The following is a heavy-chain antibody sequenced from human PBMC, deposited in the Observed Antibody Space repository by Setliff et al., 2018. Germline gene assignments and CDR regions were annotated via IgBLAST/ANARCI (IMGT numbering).Heavy chain of an antibody. CDR2: VYDSGTT. CDR3: ARGRLGIFLNAFDI. D-gene: IGHD7-27*01. CDR1: GGSISSISDH. Sequence: SETLSLTCTVPGGSISSISDHWGWIRQPPGKGLEWIGTVYDSGTTYYNPSLKSRVTIFVDTSKNQFSLNLNSVTAADTAVYYCARGRLGIFLNAFDIWGQGTMVTVSS. J-gene: IGHJ3*02. V-gene: IGHV4-39*01.